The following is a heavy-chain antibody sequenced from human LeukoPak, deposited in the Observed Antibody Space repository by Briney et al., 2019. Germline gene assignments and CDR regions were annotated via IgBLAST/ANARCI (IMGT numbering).Heavy chain of an antibody. V-gene: IGHV3-53*01. Sequence: DPGGSLRLSCAASGFTVSSNYMTWVRQAPGKGLEWVSVIYSGSNTYYTDSVKGRFTISRDNSKNTLYLQMNSLRAEDTAVYYCARYAASIGQDAFDIWGQGTMVTVSS. CDR1: GFTVSSNY. CDR2: IYSGSNT. D-gene: IGHD6-13*01. J-gene: IGHJ3*02. CDR3: ARYAASIGQDAFDI.